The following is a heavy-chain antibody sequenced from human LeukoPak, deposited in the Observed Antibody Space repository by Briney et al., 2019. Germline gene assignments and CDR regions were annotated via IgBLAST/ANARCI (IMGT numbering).Heavy chain of an antibody. CDR1: GGTFSSYA. CDR3: ASKIVGAFSSWFDP. V-gene: IGHV1-69*06. Sequence: GSSVKVSCKASGGTFSSYAISWVRQAPGQGLEWMGGIIPIFGTANYAQKFQGRVTITADKSTSTAYMELSSLRSEDTAVYYCASKIVGAFSSWFDPWGQGTLVTVSS. CDR2: IIPIFGTA. J-gene: IGHJ5*02. D-gene: IGHD1-26*01.